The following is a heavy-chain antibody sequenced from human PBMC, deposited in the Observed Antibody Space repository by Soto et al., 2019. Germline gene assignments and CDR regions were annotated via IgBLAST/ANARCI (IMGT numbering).Heavy chain of an antibody. Sequence: ASVKVSCKASGGTFSSYAISWVRQAPGQGLEWMGGIIPIFGTANYAQKFQGRVTITADESTSTAYMELSSLRSEDTAVYYCASMDDFPKYGMDVLGQGTTVTVSS. D-gene: IGHD3-3*01. CDR1: GGTFSSYA. V-gene: IGHV1-69*13. CDR2: IIPIFGTA. CDR3: ASMDDFPKYGMDV. J-gene: IGHJ6*02.